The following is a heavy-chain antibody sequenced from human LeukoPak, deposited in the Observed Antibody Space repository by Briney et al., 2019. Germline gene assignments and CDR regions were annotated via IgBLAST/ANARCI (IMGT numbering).Heavy chain of an antibody. Sequence: PSETLSLTCTVSGGSISGRYWGWIRQPPGKGLEWIGYINYSGSTDYNPSLKSRVTISLDTSKNQFSLKLSSVTAADTAVYYCGRDPGGGLFFDYGAKGPLVTVSS. CDR1: GGSISGRY. V-gene: IGHV4-59*11. J-gene: IGHJ4*02. D-gene: IGHD2-21*01. CDR2: INYSGST. CDR3: GRDPGGGLFFDY.